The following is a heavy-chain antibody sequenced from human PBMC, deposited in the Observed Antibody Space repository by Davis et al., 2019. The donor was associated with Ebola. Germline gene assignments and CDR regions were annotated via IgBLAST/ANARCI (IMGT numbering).Heavy chain of an antibody. D-gene: IGHD5-18*01. Sequence: ASVKVSCKASGYTFNSHGISWVRQAPGQGLEWMGIINPSGGSTSYAQKFQGRVTMTRDTSTSTVYMELSSLRSEDTAVYYCARDNSPHYYYGMDVWGQGTTVTVSS. CDR2: INPSGGST. CDR1: GYTFNSHG. V-gene: IGHV1-46*02. CDR3: ARDNSPHYYYGMDV. J-gene: IGHJ6*02.